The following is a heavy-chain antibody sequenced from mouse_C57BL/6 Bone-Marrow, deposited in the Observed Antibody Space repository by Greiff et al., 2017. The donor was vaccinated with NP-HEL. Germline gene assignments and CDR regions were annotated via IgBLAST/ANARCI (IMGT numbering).Heavy chain of an antibody. D-gene: IGHD1-1*01. V-gene: IGHV1-59*01. CDR1: GYTFTSYW. CDR2: IDPSDSYT. Sequence: VQLQQPGAELVRPGTSVKLSCKASGYTFTSYWMHWVKQRPGQGLEWIGVIDPSDSYTNYNQKFKGKATLTVDTSSSTAYMQLSSLTSEDSAVYYCARLFTTVVADYFDYWGQGTTLTVSS. CDR3: ARLFTTVVADYFDY. J-gene: IGHJ2*01.